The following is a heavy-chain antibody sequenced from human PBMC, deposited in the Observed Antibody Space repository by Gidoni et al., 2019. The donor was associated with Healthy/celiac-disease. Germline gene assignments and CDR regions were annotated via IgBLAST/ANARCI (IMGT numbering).Heavy chain of an antibody. Sequence: EVQLVESGGGLVQPGWSLRLSCSASGFTFSNAWMSCVRQAPGKGLEWVGRIKSKTDGGTTDDAAHVKGRLTISRDDSKNMLYLQMNSLKTEDTAVYYCTTIEMATTNDYWGQGTLVTVSS. CDR1: GFTFSNAW. V-gene: IGHV3-15*01. J-gene: IGHJ4*02. D-gene: IGHD1-1*01. CDR2: IKSKTDGGTT. CDR3: TTIEMATTNDY.